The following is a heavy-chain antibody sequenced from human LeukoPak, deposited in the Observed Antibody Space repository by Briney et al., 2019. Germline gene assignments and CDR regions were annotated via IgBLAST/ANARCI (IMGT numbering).Heavy chain of an antibody. J-gene: IGHJ4*02. V-gene: IGHV4-34*01. CDR3: ARYPDSGSYRFDY. Sequence: SETLSLNCAVYGGSFSGYYWSLIRQPPGKGLKWIGEINHSGSTNYNPSLKSRVTISVDTSKNQFSLKMSSVTAADTAVYYCARYPDSGSYRFDYWGQGTLVTVSS. CDR1: GGSFSGYY. CDR2: INHSGST. D-gene: IGHD1-26*01.